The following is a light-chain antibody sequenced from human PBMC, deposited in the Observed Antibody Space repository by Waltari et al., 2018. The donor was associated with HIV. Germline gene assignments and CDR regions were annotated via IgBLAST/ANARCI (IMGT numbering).Light chain of an antibody. CDR2: EVS. CDR1: SSDVGGYNY. J-gene: IGLJ1*01. V-gene: IGLV2-14*01. CDR3: SSYTSSSTLPSYV. Sequence: QSALPQPASVSGSPGQSLPISCPGTSSDVGGYNYVPWYKQHPGKAPKLMIYEVSNRPSGVSNRFSGSKAGNTASLTISGLQAEDEADYYCSSYTSSSTLPSYVFGTGTKVTVL.